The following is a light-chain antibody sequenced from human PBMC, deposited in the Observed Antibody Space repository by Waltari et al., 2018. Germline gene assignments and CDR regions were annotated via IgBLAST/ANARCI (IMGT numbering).Light chain of an antibody. CDR1: SSNIGSNY. Sequence: QSVLTQPPSASGTPGQRVTISCSGSSSNIGSNYVYWYQQLPGTAPNLLIYRNNQRPSGGPDRFSGSRSGTSVSLAISGLRSEDEADYYCAAWDDSLSGWVFGGGTKLTVL. CDR3: AAWDDSLSGWV. CDR2: RNN. V-gene: IGLV1-47*01. J-gene: IGLJ3*02.